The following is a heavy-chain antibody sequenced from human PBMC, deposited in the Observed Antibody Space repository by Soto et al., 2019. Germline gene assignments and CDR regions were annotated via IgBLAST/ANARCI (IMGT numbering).Heavy chain of an antibody. CDR2: ISGSGSSM. Sequence: GGSLRLSCAASGFPFSNSYMSWIRQAPGKGLEWVSRISGSGSSMYSDSVQGRFTISRDNANNSLYLQMNSLTADDTAVYYCTRAKQMATILDYWGQGALVTVSS. V-gene: IGHV3-11*01. J-gene: IGHJ4*02. CDR1: GFPFSNSY. D-gene: IGHD6-13*01. CDR3: TRAKQMATILDY.